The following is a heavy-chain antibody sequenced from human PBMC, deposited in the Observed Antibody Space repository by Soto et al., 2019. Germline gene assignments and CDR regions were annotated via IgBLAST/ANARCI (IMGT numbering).Heavy chain of an antibody. CDR3: VTNSGWSLRDFDY. CDR2: INSNGGSA. Sequence: GEPLRLSCSASGLNFSSFTMHWVRQAPGKGLEYVSAINSNGGSANYGDSVKGRFTISRDNPKNTLYLQMSSLRVEDTALYYCVTNSGWSLRDFDYWGQGTLVTVSS. D-gene: IGHD6-19*01. J-gene: IGHJ4*02. CDR1: GLNFSSFT. V-gene: IGHV3-64D*08.